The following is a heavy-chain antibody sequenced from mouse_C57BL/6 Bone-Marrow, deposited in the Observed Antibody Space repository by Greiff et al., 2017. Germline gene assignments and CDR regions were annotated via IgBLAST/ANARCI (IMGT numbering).Heavy chain of an antibody. V-gene: IGHV1-19*01. Sequence: EVKLMESGPVLVKPGASVKMSCKASGYTFTDYYMNWVKQSHGKSLEWIGVLNPYNGGTSYNQKFKGKATLTVDKSSSTAYMELNSLTSEDSAVYYCAVPIYYCGSSYPYYCDYWGQGTTLTVSS. CDR1: GYTFTDYY. CDR3: AVPIYYCGSSYPYYCDY. J-gene: IGHJ2*01. D-gene: IGHD1-1*01. CDR2: LNPYNGGT.